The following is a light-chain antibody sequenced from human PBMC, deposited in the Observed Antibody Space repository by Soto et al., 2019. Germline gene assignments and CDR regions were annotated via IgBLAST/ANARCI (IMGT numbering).Light chain of an antibody. J-gene: IGKJ1*01. CDR2: GAS. CDR3: QQYGSSQWT. CDR1: QSVGSDY. V-gene: IGKV3-20*01. Sequence: EIVLTQSPGTLCLSPGERATLSCRASQSVGSDYLAWYQQKPGQPPRLLIYGASSRATGIPDRFSGSGSGADFTLTISRLEPDDFAVYYCQQYGSSQWTFGQGTKV.